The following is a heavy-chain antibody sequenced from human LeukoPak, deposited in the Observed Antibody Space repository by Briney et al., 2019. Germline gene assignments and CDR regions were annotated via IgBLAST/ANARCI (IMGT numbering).Heavy chain of an antibody. CDR2: IYSGGST. CDR3: AKGGFGRPFDY. CDR1: GFTVSSNY. V-gene: IGHV3-53*01. D-gene: IGHD3-10*01. J-gene: IGHJ4*02. Sequence: PGGSLRLSCAASGFTVSSNYMSWVRQAPGKGLEWVSVIYSGGSTYYADSVQGRFTISRDNSKNTLFLQMDSLRAEDTAVYYCAKGGFGRPFDYWGQGTLVTVSS.